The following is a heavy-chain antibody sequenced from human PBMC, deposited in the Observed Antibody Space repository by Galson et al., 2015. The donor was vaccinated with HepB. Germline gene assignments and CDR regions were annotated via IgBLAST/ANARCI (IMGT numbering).Heavy chain of an antibody. J-gene: IGHJ4*02. Sequence: SLRLSCAASGFTFSSYAMSWVRQAPGKGLEWVSAISGSGGSTYYADSVKGRFTISRDNSKNTLYLQMNSLRAEDTAVYYCVKGITMVRGVSAFFDYWGQGTLVTVSS. V-gene: IGHV3-23*01. CDR1: GFTFSSYA. CDR3: VKGITMVRGVSAFFDY. D-gene: IGHD3-10*01. CDR2: ISGSGGST.